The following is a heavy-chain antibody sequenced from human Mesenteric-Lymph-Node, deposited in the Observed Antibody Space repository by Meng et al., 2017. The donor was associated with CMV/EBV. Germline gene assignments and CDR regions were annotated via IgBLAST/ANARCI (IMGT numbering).Heavy chain of an antibody. CDR3: ARVLRGTGTTTARAFDI. J-gene: IGHJ3*02. Sequence: FSDHYMDWVRQAPGKGLEWVGRIKNKANSYTTEYAASVKGRFTISRDDLTNSLYLQMNSLETEDTAVYYCARVLRGTGTTTARAFDIWGQGTMVTVSS. CDR1: FSDHY. V-gene: IGHV3-72*01. D-gene: IGHD1-1*01. CDR2: IKNKANSYTT.